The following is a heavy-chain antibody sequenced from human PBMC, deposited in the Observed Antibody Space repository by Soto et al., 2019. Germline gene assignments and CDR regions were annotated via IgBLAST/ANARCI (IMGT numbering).Heavy chain of an antibody. V-gene: IGHV4-31*03. CDR3: ARGSYDFWSGPPSDYYYGMDV. J-gene: IGHJ6*02. D-gene: IGHD3-3*01. CDR1: GGSISSGGYY. Sequence: LSLTCTVSGGSISSGGYYWSWIRQHPGKGLEWIGYIYYSGSTYYNPSLKSRVTVSVDTSKNQFSLKLSSVTAADTAVYYCARGSYDFWSGPPSDYYYGMDVWGQGTTVTVSS. CDR2: IYYSGST.